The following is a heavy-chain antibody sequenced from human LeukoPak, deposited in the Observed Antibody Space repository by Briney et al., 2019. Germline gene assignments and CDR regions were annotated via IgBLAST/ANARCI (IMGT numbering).Heavy chain of an antibody. Sequence: GGSLRLSCAASGFTFSSYAMSWVRQAPGKGLEWVSAISGSGGSTYYADSVKGRFTIPRDNSKNTLYLQMNSLRAEDTAVYYCAKDSDSSGYYYYYYGMDVWGQGTTVTVSS. D-gene: IGHD3-22*01. J-gene: IGHJ6*02. CDR3: AKDSDSSGYYYYYYGMDV. CDR1: GFTFSSYA. CDR2: ISGSGGST. V-gene: IGHV3-23*01.